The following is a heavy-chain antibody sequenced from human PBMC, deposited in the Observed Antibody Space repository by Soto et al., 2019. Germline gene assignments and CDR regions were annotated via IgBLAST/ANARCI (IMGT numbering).Heavy chain of an antibody. CDR3: VRTAVGYCSSTSCYAESTYYYYYMDV. D-gene: IGHD2-2*01. CDR2: ISSSSSYI. CDR1: GFTFSSYS. Sequence: EVQLVESGGGLVKPGGSLRLSCAASGFTFSSYSMNWVRQAPGKGLEWVSSISSSSSYIYYADSVKGRFTISRDNAKNSLYLQMNSLRAEDTAVYYCVRTAVGYCSSTSCYAESTYYYYYMDVWGKGTTVTVSS. V-gene: IGHV3-21*01. J-gene: IGHJ6*03.